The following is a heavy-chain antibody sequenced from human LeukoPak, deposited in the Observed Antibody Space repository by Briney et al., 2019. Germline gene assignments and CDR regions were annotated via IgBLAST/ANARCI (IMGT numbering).Heavy chain of an antibody. CDR1: GFTFGDYS. CDR3: SREIRYFDWFQADY. Sequence: GGSLRLSCSASGFTFGDYSMSWFRRAPGKGLEWVGFIRSKAYGGTAEYAASVKGRFTISRDDSESIAYLQVDSLKTEDTAVYYCSREIRYFDWFQADYWGQGTLVTVSS. CDR2: IRSKAYGGTA. J-gene: IGHJ4*02. D-gene: IGHD3-9*01. V-gene: IGHV3-49*03.